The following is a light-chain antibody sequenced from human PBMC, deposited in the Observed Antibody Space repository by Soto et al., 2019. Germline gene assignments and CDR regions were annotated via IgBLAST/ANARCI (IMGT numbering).Light chain of an antibody. V-gene: IGLV4-69*01. Sequence: QPVLTQSPSASASVGASVKLTCTLSSGHTNYAIAWHQQQPEKGPRYLMKLKSDGSHIKGDGIPDRFSGSSSGAERHLTISSLQSEDEADYYCQTWGTDIYVFGAGTKLTVL. CDR2: LKSDGSH. CDR3: QTWGTDIYV. CDR1: SGHTNYA. J-gene: IGLJ1*01.